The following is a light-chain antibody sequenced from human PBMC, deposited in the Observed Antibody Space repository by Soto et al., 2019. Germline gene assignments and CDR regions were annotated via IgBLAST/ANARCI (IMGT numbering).Light chain of an antibody. CDR2: KAA. V-gene: IGKV1-5*03. CDR1: QNIFSW. Sequence: DVQMTQSPSTLSASVGDRVTVTCRASQNIFSWLAWYQQKQGRAPKLLIYKAASLESGVPFRFSGSGYGTEFTLTISSLQPDDFATYYCQQYNGDSAITFGGGTKVEIK. CDR3: QQYNGDSAIT. J-gene: IGKJ4*01.